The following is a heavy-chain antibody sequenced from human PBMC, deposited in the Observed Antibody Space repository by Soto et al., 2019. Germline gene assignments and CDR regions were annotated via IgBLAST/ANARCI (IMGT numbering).Heavy chain of an antibody. CDR1: GGSFSGYY. D-gene: IGHD3-3*02. J-gene: IGHJ6*02. Sequence: QVQLQQWGAGLLKPSETLSLTCVVYGGSFSGYYWTWIRQAPGKGLEWIGEINHSGGTNYKSSLKSPVTISVDTSKNQFPPILDSVAAADTAVYYCARDRQYYHFWSGYQNEGPYDMDVWGQGTTVTVSS. V-gene: IGHV4-34*02. CDR3: ARDRQYYHFWSGYQNEGPYDMDV. CDR2: INHSGGT.